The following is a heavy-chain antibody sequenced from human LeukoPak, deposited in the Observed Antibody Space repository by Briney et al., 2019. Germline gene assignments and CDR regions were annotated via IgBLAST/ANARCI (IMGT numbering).Heavy chain of an antibody. CDR3: ARVRYSSSWYRAFDY. Sequence: TSETLSLTCAVYGVSFSGYYWSWIRQPPGKGLEWIGEINHSGSTNYNPSLKSRVTISVDTSKNRFSLKLSSVTAADTAVYYCARVRYSSSWYRAFDYWGQGTLVTVSS. CDR1: GVSFSGYY. CDR2: INHSGST. J-gene: IGHJ4*02. D-gene: IGHD6-13*01. V-gene: IGHV4-34*01.